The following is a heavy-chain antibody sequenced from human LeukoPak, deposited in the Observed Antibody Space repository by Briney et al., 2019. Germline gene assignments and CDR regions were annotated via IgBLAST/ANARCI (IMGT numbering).Heavy chain of an antibody. CDR1: GGSISSSSYY. J-gene: IGHJ5*02. Sequence: SETLSLTCTVSGGSISSSSYYWGWIRQPPGKGLEWIGGIYYSGSTYYNPSLKSRVTISVDTSKNQFSLKLSSVTAADTAVYYCARRQELRFDWFDPWGQGTLVTVSS. CDR2: IYYSGST. CDR3: ARRQELRFDWFDP. V-gene: IGHV4-39*01. D-gene: IGHD4-11*01.